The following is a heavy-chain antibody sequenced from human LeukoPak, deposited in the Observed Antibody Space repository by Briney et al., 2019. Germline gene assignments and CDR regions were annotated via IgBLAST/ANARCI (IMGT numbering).Heavy chain of an antibody. V-gene: IGHV3-21*01. D-gene: IGHD2-2*01. CDR1: GFTFSSYS. CDR2: ISSSSSYI. Sequence: GRSLGLSCAASGFTFSSYSMNWVRQAPGKGLEWVSSISSSSSYIYYADSVKGRFTISRDNAKNSLYLQMNSLRAEDTAVYYCARGLGPPIVVVPAADYWGQGTLVTVSS. CDR3: ARGLGPPIVVVPAADY. J-gene: IGHJ4*02.